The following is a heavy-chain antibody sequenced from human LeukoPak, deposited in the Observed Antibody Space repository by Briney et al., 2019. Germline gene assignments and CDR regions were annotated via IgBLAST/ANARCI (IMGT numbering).Heavy chain of an antibody. D-gene: IGHD6-13*01. CDR3: AQGTPGSSNWY. CDR1: GGSISSYY. Sequence: PSETLSLTCTVSGGSISSYYWNWIRQPAGKGLEWIGRIFTSGTTNYNPSLKSRVTMIVDTSKNQFSLRLCSVTAADTAVYYCAQGTPGSSNWYWGQGTLVTVSS. CDR2: IFTSGTT. V-gene: IGHV4-4*07. J-gene: IGHJ4*02.